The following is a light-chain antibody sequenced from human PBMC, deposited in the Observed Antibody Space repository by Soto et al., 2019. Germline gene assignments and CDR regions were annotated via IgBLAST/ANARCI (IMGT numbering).Light chain of an antibody. Sequence: QSALTQPASVSGSPGQSITISCTGTSSDVGSYNLVSWYQHHPGKAPKLMIYEGSKRPSGVSNCFSGSKSGNTASLTISGLQAEDEADYYCSSYAGSTTPVVFGGGTKLTVL. CDR2: EGS. V-gene: IGLV2-23*01. CDR3: SSYAGSTTPVV. CDR1: SSDVGSYNL. J-gene: IGLJ2*01.